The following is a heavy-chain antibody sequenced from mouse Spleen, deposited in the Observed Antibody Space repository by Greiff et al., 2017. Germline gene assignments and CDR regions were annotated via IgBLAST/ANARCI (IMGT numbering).Heavy chain of an antibody. V-gene: IGHV1-82*01. CDR3: ARRGHYYGYDAMDY. CDR1: GYAFSSSW. Sequence: VKLVESGPELVKPGASVKISCKASGYAFSSSWMNWVKQRPGKGLEWIGRIYPGDGDTNYNGKFKGKATLTADKSSSTAYMQLSSLTSEDSAVYFCARRGHYYGYDAMDYWGQGTSVTVSS. D-gene: IGHD1-2*01. J-gene: IGHJ4*01. CDR2: IYPGDGDT.